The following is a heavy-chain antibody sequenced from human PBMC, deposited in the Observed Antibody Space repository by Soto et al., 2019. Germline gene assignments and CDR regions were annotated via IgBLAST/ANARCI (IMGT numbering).Heavy chain of an antibody. CDR2: ISAYKGNT. Sequence: ASVKGSGKTSGYTFTIYGISWVRQAPGQGLEWMGWISAYKGNTNDAQKLQGRVTMTTDTSTSTAYMELRSLRSDDTAVYYCARHPSYNVRYYYDSSAPGDYWGQGTLLTVSS. V-gene: IGHV1-18*04. CDR3: ARHPSYNVRYYYDSSAPGDY. CDR1: GYTFTIYG. D-gene: IGHD3-22*01. J-gene: IGHJ4*02.